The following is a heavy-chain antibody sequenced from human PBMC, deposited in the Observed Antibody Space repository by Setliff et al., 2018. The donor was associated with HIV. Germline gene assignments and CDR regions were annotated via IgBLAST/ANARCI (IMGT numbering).Heavy chain of an antibody. D-gene: IGHD3-16*01. Sequence: GRSLRLSCVASGFTFSSYCMDWFRQAPGKGLEWVSSISYGSTYIYQSDSVRGRFTISRDDAKKSLYLQMNSLGAEDTAVYYCARSGGIGNYHWDVWGKGTTVTVSS. CDR3: ARSGGIGNYHWDV. CDR1: GFTFSSYC. J-gene: IGHJ6*03. CDR2: ISYGSTYI. V-gene: IGHV3-21*01.